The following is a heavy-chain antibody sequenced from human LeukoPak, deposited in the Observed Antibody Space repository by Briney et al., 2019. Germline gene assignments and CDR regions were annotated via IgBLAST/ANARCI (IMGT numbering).Heavy chain of an antibody. CDR1: GFTFSSYN. CDR2: ISSSSSYI. CDR3: ARGLHAGDY. V-gene: IGHV3-21*01. J-gene: IGHJ4*02. Sequence: GESLRLSCAASGFTFSSYNMNWVRQAPGKGLEWVSSISSSSSYIYYADSVKGRFTISRDNAKNSLYLQMNSLKAEDTALYYCARGLHAGDYWGQGTLVTVSS.